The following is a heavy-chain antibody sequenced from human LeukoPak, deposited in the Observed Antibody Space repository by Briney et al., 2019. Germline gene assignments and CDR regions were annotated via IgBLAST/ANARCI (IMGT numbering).Heavy chain of an antibody. Sequence: GAPVKVSCKASGYTFTAYYIHWVRQAPGQGLEWMGRINPNSGDTNYAQKFQGSVTLTRDTSINTAYMELSRLRSDDTAVYYCAKLGIGSTTRAWFDPWGQGTLVTVSS. CDR2: INPNSGDT. CDR1: GYTFTAYY. J-gene: IGHJ5*02. CDR3: AKLGIGSTTRAWFDP. V-gene: IGHV1-2*06. D-gene: IGHD1-26*01.